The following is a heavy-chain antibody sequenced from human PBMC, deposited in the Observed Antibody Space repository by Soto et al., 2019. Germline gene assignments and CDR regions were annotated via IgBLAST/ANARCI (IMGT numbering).Heavy chain of an antibody. J-gene: IGHJ2*01. CDR1: GFSFSNYA. CDR2: ISASSSNI. CDR3: ARDLSRGSDWARYLDL. Sequence: EVPLVESGGGLVQPGGSLRLSCAASGFSFSNYAMDWVRQAPGKGLEWVSYISASSSNIRYADSVKGRFTISRDNAKSSVYLQMNSLRADDTAVYYCARDLSRGSDWARYLDLWGRGTLVTVSS. V-gene: IGHV3-48*01. D-gene: IGHD1-26*01.